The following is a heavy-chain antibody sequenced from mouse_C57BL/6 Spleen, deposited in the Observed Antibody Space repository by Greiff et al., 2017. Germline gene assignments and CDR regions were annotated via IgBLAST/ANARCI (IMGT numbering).Heavy chain of an antibody. CDR1: GFNIKDDY. D-gene: IGHD1-1*01. CDR2: IDPENGDT. J-gene: IGHJ4*01. V-gene: IGHV14-4*01. CDR3: TRFTTVAGAMDY. Sequence: EVQLQESGAELVRPGASVKLSCTASGFNIKDDYMHWVKQRPEQGLEWIGWIDPENGDTEYASKFQGKATITADTSSNTAYLQLSSLTSEDTAVYYCTRFTTVAGAMDYWGQGTSVTVSS.